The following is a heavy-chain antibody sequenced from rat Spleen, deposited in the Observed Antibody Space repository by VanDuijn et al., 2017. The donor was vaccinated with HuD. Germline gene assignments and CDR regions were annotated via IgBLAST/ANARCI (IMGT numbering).Heavy chain of an antibody. CDR2: ISYDDRST. V-gene: IGHV5-29*01. D-gene: IGHD1-9*01. CDR3: ARRHYGYTDYFDY. J-gene: IGHJ2*01. CDR1: GFTFSDFY. Sequence: EVQLVESGGGLVQPGRSLKLSCAASGFTFSDFYMAWVRQAPTKGLEWVATISYDDRSTYYRDVVKGRFTISRDNAKSTLSLQMDSLRSEDTATYYCARRHYGYTDYFDYWGQGVMVTVSS.